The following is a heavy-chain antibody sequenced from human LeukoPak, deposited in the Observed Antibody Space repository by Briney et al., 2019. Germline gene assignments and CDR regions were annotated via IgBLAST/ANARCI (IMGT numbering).Heavy chain of an antibody. CDR2: ISYDGSNE. V-gene: IGHV3-30-3*01. J-gene: IGHJ4*02. CDR3: ARVLNYYDSSGYYFSY. CDR1: GFTFSNYA. Sequence: GGSLRLSCAASGFTFSNYAMYWVRQAPGKGLEWVAVISYDGSNEYYADSVKGRFTISRDNSKNTLYLQMNSLRVEDTAVYYCARVLNYYDSSGYYFSYWGQGTLVTVSS. D-gene: IGHD3-22*01.